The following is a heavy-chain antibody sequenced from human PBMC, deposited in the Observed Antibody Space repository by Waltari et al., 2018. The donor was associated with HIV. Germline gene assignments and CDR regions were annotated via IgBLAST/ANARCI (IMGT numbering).Heavy chain of an antibody. CDR2: ISYDGSNK. CDR1: GFTFRSYG. V-gene: IGHV3-30*18. J-gene: IGHJ6*02. Sequence: QVQLVESGGGVVQPGRALRLSCAASGFTFRSYGMPWVRQAPGKGLEWVAVISYDGSNKYYADSVKGRFTISRDNSKNTLYLQMNSLRAEDTAVYYCAKPAAMASYGMDVWGQGTTVTVSS. CDR3: AKPAAMASYGMDV. D-gene: IGHD5-18*01.